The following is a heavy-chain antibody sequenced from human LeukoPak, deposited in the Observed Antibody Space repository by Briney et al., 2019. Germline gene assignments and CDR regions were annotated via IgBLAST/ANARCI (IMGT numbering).Heavy chain of an antibody. CDR2: IIPIFGTA. D-gene: IGHD3-10*02. V-gene: IGHV1-69*05. CDR3: ARVRGLKKAALIRFALVAFDI. CDR1: GGTFSSYA. Sequence: GASVKVSCKASGGTFSSYAISWVRQAPGQGLEWMGRIIPIFGTANYAQKFQGRVTITTDESTSTAYMELSSLRSEDTAVYYCARVRGLKKAALIRFALVAFDIWGQGTMVTVSS. J-gene: IGHJ3*02.